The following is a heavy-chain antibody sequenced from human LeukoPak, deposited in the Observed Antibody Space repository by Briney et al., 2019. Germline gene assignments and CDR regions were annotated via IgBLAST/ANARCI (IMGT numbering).Heavy chain of an antibody. D-gene: IGHD3-10*01. CDR3: ARPSFGNYGMDV. CDR2: IIPIFGIA. J-gene: IGHJ6*02. Sequence: SVKVSFKASGGPFSSYAISWVRPGPGQGLEWMGRIIPIFGIANYAQKFQGRVTITADKSTSTAYMELSSLRSEDTAVYYCARPSFGNYGMDVWGQGTTVTVSS. V-gene: IGHV1-69*04. CDR1: GGPFSSYA.